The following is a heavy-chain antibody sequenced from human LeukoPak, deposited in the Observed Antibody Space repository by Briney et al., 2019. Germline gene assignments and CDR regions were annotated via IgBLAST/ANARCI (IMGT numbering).Heavy chain of an antibody. CDR2: ISSSSSTI. D-gene: IGHD1-26*01. CDR3: ARQEWELLFPSSPFDY. J-gene: IGHJ4*02. Sequence: GASLRLSCAASGFTFSSYSMNWVRQAPGKGLEWVSYISSSSSTIYYADSVKGRFTISRDNAKNSLYLQMNSLRAEDTAVYYCARQEWELLFPSSPFDYWGQGTLVTVSS. CDR1: GFTFSSYS. V-gene: IGHV3-48*01.